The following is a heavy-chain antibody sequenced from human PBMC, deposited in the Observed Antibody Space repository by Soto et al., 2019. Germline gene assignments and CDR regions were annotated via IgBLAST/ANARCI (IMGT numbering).Heavy chain of an antibody. CDR1: GGTFSSYA. V-gene: IGHV1-69*13. CDR2: IIPIFGTA. Sequence: ASVKVSCKASGGTFSSYAISWVRQAPGQGLEWMGGIIPIFGTANYAQKFQGRVTITADESTSTAYMELSSLRSEDTAVYYCAREVYCSSTSCYGRYYYYGMDVWGQGTTVTAP. D-gene: IGHD2-2*01. J-gene: IGHJ6*02. CDR3: AREVYCSSTSCYGRYYYYGMDV.